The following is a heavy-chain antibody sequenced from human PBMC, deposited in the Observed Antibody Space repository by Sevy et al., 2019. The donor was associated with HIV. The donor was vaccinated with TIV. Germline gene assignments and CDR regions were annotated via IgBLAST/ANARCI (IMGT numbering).Heavy chain of an antibody. Sequence: GGSLRLSCAASGFTFSTHAMSWVRQAPGKGLEWVSGISGSGGSTYYADSVKGRFSISKDNSKNTLYLQMNSLRVEDTALYYCVKGVYDCGSGHSDIFDIWGQGTMVTVSS. CDR3: VKGVYDCGSGHSDIFDI. J-gene: IGHJ3*02. V-gene: IGHV3-23*01. D-gene: IGHD3-3*01. CDR1: GFTFSTHA. CDR2: ISGSGGST.